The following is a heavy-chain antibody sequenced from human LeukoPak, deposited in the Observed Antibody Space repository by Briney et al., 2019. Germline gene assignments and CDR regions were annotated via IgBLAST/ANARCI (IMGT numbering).Heavy chain of an antibody. Sequence: PGGSLRLSCAASGFTVSSNYMSWVRQAPGKGLEWVSVIYSGGSTYYADSVKGRFTISRDSSKSTLYLQMNSLRAEDTAVYYCARGPGSGSYSKGYFDYWGQGTLVTVSS. CDR3: ARGPGSGSYSKGYFDY. CDR2: IYSGGST. J-gene: IGHJ4*02. V-gene: IGHV3-66*01. D-gene: IGHD3-10*01. CDR1: GFTVSSNY.